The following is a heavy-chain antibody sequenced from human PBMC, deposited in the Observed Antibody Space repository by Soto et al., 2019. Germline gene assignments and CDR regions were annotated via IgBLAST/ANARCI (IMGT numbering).Heavy chain of an antibody. V-gene: IGHV4-31*03. J-gene: IGHJ4*02. CDR2: RYYSEST. CDR3: SRTKCSGGSCYSWSLDY. Sequence: LSLTCTVSGGSITTGGYYWSWIRQLPGKGLEWIGHRYYSESTYYNPSLKSRVSISLDTSKNQFSLKLSFVTAADTAMYYCSRTKCSGGSCYSWSLDYWGQGTPVTVSS. CDR1: GGSITTGGYY. D-gene: IGHD2-15*01.